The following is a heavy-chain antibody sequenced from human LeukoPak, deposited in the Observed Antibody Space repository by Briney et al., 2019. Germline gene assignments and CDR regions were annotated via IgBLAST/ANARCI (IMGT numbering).Heavy chain of an antibody. D-gene: IGHD4-17*01. J-gene: IGHJ5*02. Sequence: PSETLSLTCTVSGGSITSYYWSWIRQPPGKGLEWIGYIYYTGTTNYNPPLRGRVTISVDTSENQFSLKLSSVTAADTAVYYCARHGEGDYGQWTWFDPWGQGTLVTVSS. CDR1: GGSITSYY. V-gene: IGHV4-59*01. CDR2: IYYTGTT. CDR3: ARHGEGDYGQWTWFDP.